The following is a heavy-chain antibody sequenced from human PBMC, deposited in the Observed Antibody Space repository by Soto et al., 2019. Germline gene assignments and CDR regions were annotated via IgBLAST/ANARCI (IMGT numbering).Heavy chain of an antibody. V-gene: IGHV3-9*01. CDR3: AKDMGCSSTSCYAGAFDI. D-gene: IGHD2-2*01. Sequence: EVQLVESGGGLVQPGRSLRLSCAASGFTFDDYAMHWVRQAPGKGLEWVSCISWNSGSIGYADSVKGRFTISRDNAKNSLYLQMNSLRAEDTALYYCAKDMGCSSTSCYAGAFDIWGQGTMVTVSS. CDR2: ISWNSGSI. J-gene: IGHJ3*02. CDR1: GFTFDDYA.